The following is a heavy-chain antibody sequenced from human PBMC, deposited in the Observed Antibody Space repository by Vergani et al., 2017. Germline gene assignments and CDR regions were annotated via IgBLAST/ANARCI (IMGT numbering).Heavy chain of an antibody. J-gene: IGHJ6*02. CDR3: ARVGDTAMGPYYYYGMDV. CDR2: IHYSGST. CDR1: GGSISSYY. Sequence: QVQLQESGPGLVKPSETLSLTCTVSGGSISSYYWSWIRQPPGKGLEWIGYIHYSGSTNDNPSLKSRVTISVDTSKNQFSLKLSSVTAADTAVYYCARVGDTAMGPYYYYGMDVWGQGP. D-gene: IGHD5-18*01. V-gene: IGHV4-59*01.